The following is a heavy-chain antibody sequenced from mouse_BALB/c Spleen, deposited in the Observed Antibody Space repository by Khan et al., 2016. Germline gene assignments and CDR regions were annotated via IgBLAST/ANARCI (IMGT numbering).Heavy chain of an antibody. CDR2: ISYSGST. CDR1: GYSITSDYA. V-gene: IGHV3-2*02. Sequence: EVQLQESGPGLVKPSQSLSLTCTVTGYSITSDYAWNWIRQFPGGKLEWMGYISYSGSTSYNPSLKSRISLTRDTSKNQFFLQLNPVTTADTATYYCARGMITTFDYWGQGTTLTVSS. J-gene: IGHJ2*01. CDR3: ARGMITTFDY. D-gene: IGHD2-4*01.